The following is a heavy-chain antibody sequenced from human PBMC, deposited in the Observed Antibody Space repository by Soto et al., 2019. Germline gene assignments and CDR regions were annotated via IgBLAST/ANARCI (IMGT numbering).Heavy chain of an antibody. V-gene: IGHV3-30*18. D-gene: IGHD2-2*01. CDR2: ISYDGSNK. J-gene: IGHJ4*02. CDR3: AKRRRRCSTTSCRGGFDY. CDR1: GLTFNSYA. Sequence: GGSMRLSCAASGLTFNSYAMSWVRQAPGKGLEWVAVISYDGSNKYYADSVKGRFTISRDNSKNTLYLQMNSLRAEDTAVYYCAKRRRRCSTTSCRGGFDYWGQGTLVTVSS.